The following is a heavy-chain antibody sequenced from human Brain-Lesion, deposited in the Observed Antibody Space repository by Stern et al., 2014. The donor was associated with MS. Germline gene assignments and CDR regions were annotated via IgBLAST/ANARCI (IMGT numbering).Heavy chain of an antibody. CDR3: ARDYLITMIPSHPPGY. CDR1: GYTFTSYG. V-gene: IGHV1-18*01. CDR2: ISAYNGNT. J-gene: IGHJ4*02. Sequence: QVQLVESGAEVKKPGASVKVSCKASGYTFTSYGISWVRQAPGQGLEWMGWISAYNGNTNYAQKLQGRVPMTTDTSTSTAYMELRSLRSDDTAVYYCARDYLITMIPSHPPGYWGQGTLVTVSS. D-gene: IGHD3-22*01.